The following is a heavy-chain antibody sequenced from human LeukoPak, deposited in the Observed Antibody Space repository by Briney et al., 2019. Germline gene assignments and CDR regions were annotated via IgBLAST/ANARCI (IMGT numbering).Heavy chain of an antibody. CDR1: GFTFSSYA. CDR2: ISGSGGST. Sequence: GGSLRLSCEASGFTFSSYAMSWVRQAPGKGLEWVSAISGSGGSTYYADSVKGRFTISRDNSKNTLYLQMNSLRAEDTAVYYCAKGWTYYGSGRDDAFDIWGQGTMVTVSS. CDR3: AKGWTYYGSGRDDAFDI. V-gene: IGHV3-23*01. D-gene: IGHD3-10*01. J-gene: IGHJ3*02.